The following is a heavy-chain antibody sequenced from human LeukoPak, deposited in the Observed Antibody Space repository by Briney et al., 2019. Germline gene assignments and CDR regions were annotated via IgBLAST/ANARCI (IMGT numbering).Heavy chain of an antibody. CDR1: GFTFSSYA. D-gene: IGHD3-22*01. CDR2: ISYDGSNK. Sequence: PGRSLRLSCAASGFTFSSYAMHWVRQAPGKGLEWVAVISYDGSNKYYADSVKGRFTISRDNSKNTLYLQMNSLRAEDTAVYYCARDPSSSGYYYNDYWGQGTLVTVSS. V-gene: IGHV3-30-3*01. J-gene: IGHJ4*02. CDR3: ARDPSSSGYYYNDY.